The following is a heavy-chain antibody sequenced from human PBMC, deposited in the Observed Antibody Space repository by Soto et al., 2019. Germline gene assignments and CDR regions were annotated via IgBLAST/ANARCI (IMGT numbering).Heavy chain of an antibody. D-gene: IGHD4-17*01. CDR1: GFTFGDYA. CDR3: TRARGGDYFWTFDY. Sequence: GGSLRLSCTASGFTFGDYAMSWFRQAPGKGLEWVGFIRSKAYGGTTEYAASVKGRFTISRDDSKSIAYLQMNSLKTEDTAVYYCTRARGGDYFWTFDYWGQGTLVTVSS. CDR2: IRSKAYGGTT. V-gene: IGHV3-49*03. J-gene: IGHJ4*02.